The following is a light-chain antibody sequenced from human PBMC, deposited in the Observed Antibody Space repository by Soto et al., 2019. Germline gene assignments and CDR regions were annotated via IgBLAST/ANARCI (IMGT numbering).Light chain of an antibody. CDR3: QSYDSNNVV. Sequence: NFMLTQPHSVSESPGKTVTISCTRSSGSVASNHVQWYQQRPGSAPTTLIYENNQRPSGAPDRFSGSVDSSSNSASLTISGLKTEDEADYYCQSYDSNNVVFGGGTKLTVL. J-gene: IGLJ3*02. V-gene: IGLV6-57*04. CDR2: ENN. CDR1: SGSVASNH.